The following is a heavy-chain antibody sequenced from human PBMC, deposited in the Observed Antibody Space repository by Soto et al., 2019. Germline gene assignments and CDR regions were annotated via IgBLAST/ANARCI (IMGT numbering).Heavy chain of an antibody. Sequence: QVQLVQSGAEVKKPGSSVKVSCKASGGTFNNYPITWVRQAPGEGLEWMGGSIPIFGTANYAQKFQGRVTISVDESTSSAYMELSSLRSEDTAVYYCARGRGYSGDDHYYSFEMDVWGQGTTVTVSS. V-gene: IGHV1-69*01. D-gene: IGHD5-12*01. CDR3: ARGRGYSGDDHYYSFEMDV. J-gene: IGHJ6*02. CDR2: SIPIFGTA. CDR1: GGTFNNYP.